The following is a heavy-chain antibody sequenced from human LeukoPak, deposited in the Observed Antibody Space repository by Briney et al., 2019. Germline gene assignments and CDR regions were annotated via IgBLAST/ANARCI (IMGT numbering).Heavy chain of an antibody. CDR2: INHSGST. J-gene: IGHJ4*02. Sequence: PSETLSLTCTVSGGSINSGDYYWSWIRQPPGKGLEWIGEINHSGSTNYNPSLKSRVTISVDTSKNQFSLKLSSVTAADTAVYYCARGRVAVADYWGQGTLVTVSS. D-gene: IGHD6-19*01. V-gene: IGHV4-34*01. CDR1: GGSINSGDYY. CDR3: ARGRVAVADY.